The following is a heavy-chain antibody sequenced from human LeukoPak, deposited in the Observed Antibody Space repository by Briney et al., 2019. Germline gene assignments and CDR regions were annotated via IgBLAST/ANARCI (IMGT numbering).Heavy chain of an antibody. CDR1: GFTFSSYW. Sequence: GGSLRLSCAASGFTFSSYWMSWVRQAPGKGLEWVANVKQDGSQKYYVDSVKGRFSISRDNAKNSLYLQMNSLRAEDTAVYYCARSLYSSGPSNYWGQGTLVTVSS. J-gene: IGHJ4*02. CDR3: ARSLYSSGPSNY. V-gene: IGHV3-7*01. D-gene: IGHD6-19*01. CDR2: VKQDGSQK.